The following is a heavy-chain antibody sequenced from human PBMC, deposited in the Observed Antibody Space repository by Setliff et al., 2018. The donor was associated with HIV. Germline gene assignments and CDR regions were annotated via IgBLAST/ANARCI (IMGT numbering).Heavy chain of an antibody. D-gene: IGHD5-12*01. CDR2: IYHSGKT. CDR3: ARDLRRWLQPNYFDY. CDR1: GDFFSSDYY. Sequence: SETLSLTCTVSGDFFSSDYYWNWVRQPPGQGLEWIGSIYHSGKTYSNPSLKSRVTVSVDTSMNQFSLKLSSVTAADTAVYYCARDLRRWLQPNYFDYWGQGTLVTVSS. V-gene: IGHV4-38-2*02. J-gene: IGHJ4*02.